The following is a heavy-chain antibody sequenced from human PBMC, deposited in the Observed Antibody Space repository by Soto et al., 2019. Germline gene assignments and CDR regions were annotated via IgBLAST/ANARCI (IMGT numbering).Heavy chain of an antibody. J-gene: IGHJ4*02. CDR3: ARDRDDYGSGNYYNRIDF. Sequence: QVQLVQSGAEVKKPGSSVKVSCKASGGIFSTYAISWLRQAPGQGLEGMGGIIPLFGTPNYAQRFQGRVTITADESTSTAYMELSRLRSEETAVYYCARDRDDYGSGNYYNRIDFWGQGTLVTVSS. CDR1: GGIFSTYA. D-gene: IGHD3-10*01. CDR2: IIPLFGTP. V-gene: IGHV1-69*01.